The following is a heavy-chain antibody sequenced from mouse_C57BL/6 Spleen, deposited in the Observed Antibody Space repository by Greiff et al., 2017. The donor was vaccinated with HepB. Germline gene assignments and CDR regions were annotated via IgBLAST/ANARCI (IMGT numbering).Heavy chain of an antibody. J-gene: IGHJ3*01. D-gene: IGHD2-5*01. Sequence: VQLQQSGAELVRPGTSVKVSCKASGYAFTNYLIEWVKQRPGQGLEWIGVINPGSGGTNYNEKFKGKATLTADKSSSTAYMQLSSLTSEDSAVYFCARSNSNYGLAYWGQGTLVTVSA. CDR2: INPGSGGT. V-gene: IGHV1-54*01. CDR3: ARSNSNYGLAY. CDR1: GYAFTNYL.